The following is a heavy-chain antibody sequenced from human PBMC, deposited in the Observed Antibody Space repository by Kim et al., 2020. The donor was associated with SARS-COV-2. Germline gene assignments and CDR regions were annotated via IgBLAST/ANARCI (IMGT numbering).Heavy chain of an antibody. CDR2: IIPILGIA. Sequence: SVKVSCKASGGTFSSYAISWVRQAPGQGLEWMGRIIPILGIANYAQKFQGRVTITADKSTSTAYMELSSLRSEDTAVYYCARTRLEGTNGDSGDSIDYWGQGTLVTVSS. CDR3: ARTRLEGTNGDSGDSIDY. J-gene: IGHJ4*02. CDR1: GGTFSSYA. D-gene: IGHD4-17*01. V-gene: IGHV1-69*04.